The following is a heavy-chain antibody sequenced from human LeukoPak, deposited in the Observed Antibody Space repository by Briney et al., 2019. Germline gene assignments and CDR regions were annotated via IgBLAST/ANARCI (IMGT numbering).Heavy chain of an antibody. D-gene: IGHD6-13*01. Sequence: GGSLRLSCAASGFTFSSYSMNWVRQAPGKGLEWVSSISSSSSYIYYADSVKGRLTISRDNAKNSRYLQMNSLRAEDTAVYYCAGSSSWTNYWGQGTLVAVSS. J-gene: IGHJ4*02. CDR1: GFTFSSYS. CDR3: AGSSSWTNY. V-gene: IGHV3-21*01. CDR2: ISSSSSYI.